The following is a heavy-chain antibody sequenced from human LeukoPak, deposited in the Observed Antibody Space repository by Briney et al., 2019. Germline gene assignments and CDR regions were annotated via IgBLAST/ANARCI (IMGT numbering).Heavy chain of an antibody. Sequence: PGGSLRLSCAASGFTFSSYGMHWVRQAPGKGLEWVAVIWYDGSNKYYADSVKGRFTISRDNSKNTLYLQMNSLRAEDTAVYYCARDGAPGPAEKPGDYYGMDVWGQGTTVTVSS. CDR1: GFTFSSYG. J-gene: IGHJ6*02. CDR3: ARDGAPGPAEKPGDYYGMDV. CDR2: IWYDGSNK. V-gene: IGHV3-33*01. D-gene: IGHD2-2*01.